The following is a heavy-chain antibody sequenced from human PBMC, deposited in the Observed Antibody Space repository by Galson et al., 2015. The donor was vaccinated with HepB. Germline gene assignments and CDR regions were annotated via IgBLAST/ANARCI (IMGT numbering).Heavy chain of an antibody. J-gene: IGHJ6*03. CDR2: MNPNSGNT. D-gene: IGHD3-3*01. CDR1: GYTFTSYD. CDR3: ARAAALYYDFWSGYFATGGYYYYMDV. V-gene: IGHV1-8*01. Sequence: SVKVSCKASGYTFTSYDINWVRQATGRGLEWMGWMNPNSGNTGYAQKFQGRVTMTRNTSISTAYMELSSLRSEDTAVYYCARAAALYYDFWSGYFATGGYYYYMDVWGKGTTVTVSS.